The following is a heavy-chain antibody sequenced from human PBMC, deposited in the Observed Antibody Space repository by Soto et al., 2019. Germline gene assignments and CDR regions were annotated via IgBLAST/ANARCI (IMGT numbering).Heavy chain of an antibody. CDR2: IGTGGDYI. J-gene: IGHJ4*02. D-gene: IGHD2-15*01. Sequence: EVHLVESGGGLVKPGGSLRLSCAASGFSFSSYSMSWVRLAPGKGLEWVSSIGTGGDYIYYADSVKGRFTISRDNAKNTLFLQLNSVRAEDTAVYYCARVFGRSWYFDYWGQGTMVTVSS. CDR3: ARVFGRSWYFDY. CDR1: GFSFSSYS. V-gene: IGHV3-21*01.